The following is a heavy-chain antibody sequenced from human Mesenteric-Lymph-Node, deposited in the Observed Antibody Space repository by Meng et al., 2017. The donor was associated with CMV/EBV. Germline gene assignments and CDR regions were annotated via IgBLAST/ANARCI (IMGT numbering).Heavy chain of an antibody. CDR2: ISGSGGST. CDR1: GFTFSSYA. J-gene: IGHJ4*02. V-gene: IGHV3-23*01. Sequence: GESLKISCAASGFTFSSYAMSGVREAPGKGLEWVSAISGSGGSTYYADSVKGRFTISRDNSKNSLYLQMNSLRAEDTAVYYCAKTQYSSGWHEAGYWGQGTLVTVSS. CDR3: AKTQYSSGWHEAGY. D-gene: IGHD6-19*01.